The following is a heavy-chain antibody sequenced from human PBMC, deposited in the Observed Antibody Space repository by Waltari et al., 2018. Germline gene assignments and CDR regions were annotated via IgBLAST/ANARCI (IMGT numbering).Heavy chain of an antibody. CDR1: GDSITSGYYY. D-gene: IGHD1-26*01. J-gene: IGHJ6*02. CDR3: ARATVFAMGGRVDSYYYAFDV. Sequence: QVQLNEAGPGLVRPSQTLSLTCNVSGDSITSGYYYWSWIRQPAGKGLEWIGRINKSGTTNFNPSLKSRLSLSVDASKNQLSLKLTSVTAADTSVYFCARATVFAMGGRVDSYYYAFDVWGQGTTITVSS. CDR2: INKSGTT. V-gene: IGHV4-61*02.